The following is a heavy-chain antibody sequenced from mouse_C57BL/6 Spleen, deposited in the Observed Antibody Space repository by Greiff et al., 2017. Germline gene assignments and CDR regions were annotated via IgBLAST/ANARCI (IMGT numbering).Heavy chain of an antibody. Sequence: QVQLQQSGAELVKPGASVKISCKASGYAFSSYWMNWVKQRPGKGLEWIGQMYPGDGDTNYNGKFKGKATLTADNSSSTAYMQLSSLTSEDSSVYFCARFIVTAVRCFDYWGQGTTLTVSS. CDR1: GYAFSSYW. J-gene: IGHJ2*01. CDR2: MYPGDGDT. D-gene: IGHD2-5*01. V-gene: IGHV1-80*01. CDR3: ARFIVTAVRCFDY.